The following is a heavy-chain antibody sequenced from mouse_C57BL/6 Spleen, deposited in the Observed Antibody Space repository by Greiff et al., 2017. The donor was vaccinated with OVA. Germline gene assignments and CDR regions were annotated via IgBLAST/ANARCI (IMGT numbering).Heavy chain of an antibody. CDR1: GFSFNTYA. V-gene: IGHV10-1*01. CDR2: IRSKSNNYAT. CDR3: VRQDYGNYFDY. J-gene: IGHJ2*01. Sequence: EVNVVESGGGLVQPKGSLKLSCAASGFSFNTYAMNWVRQAPGKGLEWVARIRSKSNNYATYYADSVKDRFTISRDDSESMLYLQMNNLKTEDTAMYYCVRQDYGNYFDYWGQGTTLTVSS. D-gene: IGHD2-1*01.